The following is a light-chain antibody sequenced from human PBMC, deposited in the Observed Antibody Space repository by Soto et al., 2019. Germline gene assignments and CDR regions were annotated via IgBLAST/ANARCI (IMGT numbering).Light chain of an antibody. Sequence: DIQMTQSPSSVSASVGDRVSITCRASQGISSWLAWYQQKPGRAPKLLIFTGSSLKSGVPSRFSGTGSEIDFTLTISSLQPEDVATYYCQQANSFPLTFGGGTKVEIK. CDR2: TGS. V-gene: IGKV1-12*01. J-gene: IGKJ4*01. CDR1: QGISSW. CDR3: QQANSFPLT.